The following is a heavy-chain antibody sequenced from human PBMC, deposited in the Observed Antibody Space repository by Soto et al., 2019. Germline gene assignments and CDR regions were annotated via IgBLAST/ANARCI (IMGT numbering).Heavy chain of an antibody. D-gene: IGHD4-17*01. CDR3: AHPRGYGVFDAVDI. J-gene: IGHJ3*02. CDR2: ILVGGST. Sequence: GGSLRLSCAASGFTCSSYDMSWVRQAPGKGLEWVSTILVGGSTFYAESVRGRFTISRDNSINTLYLQMTSLRTEDTAVYYCAHPRGYGVFDAVDIWGQGTMVTVSS. V-gene: IGHV3-23*01. CDR1: GFTCSSYD.